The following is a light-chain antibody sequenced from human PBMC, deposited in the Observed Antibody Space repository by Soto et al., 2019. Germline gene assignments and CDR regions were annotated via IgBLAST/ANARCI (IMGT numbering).Light chain of an antibody. Sequence: QSALTQPRSVSGSPGQSVTISCTGTSSDVGGYNYVSWYQQHPGKAPKLMIYDVSKRPSGVPDRFSGSKSGNTASLTISGLQVDDEADYYCCSYAGSYTFVVFGGGTKLTVL. J-gene: IGLJ2*01. V-gene: IGLV2-11*01. CDR2: DVS. CDR3: CSYAGSYTFVV. CDR1: SSDVGGYNY.